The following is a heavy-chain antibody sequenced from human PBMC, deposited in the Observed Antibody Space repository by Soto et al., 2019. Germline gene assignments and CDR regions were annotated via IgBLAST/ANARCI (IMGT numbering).Heavy chain of an antibody. CDR2: ISSSSSTI. Sequence: SLRLSCAASGFTFSSYSMNWVRQAPGKGLEWVSYISSSSSTIYYADSVKGRFTISRDNSKSTLYLHVDSLRPEDAAVYYCARDPKTTGGQHWAFNYFDSWGQGTLVTVSS. CDR3: ARDPKTTGGQHWAFNYFDS. J-gene: IGHJ4*02. CDR1: GFTFSSYS. V-gene: IGHV3-48*04. D-gene: IGHD2-8*02.